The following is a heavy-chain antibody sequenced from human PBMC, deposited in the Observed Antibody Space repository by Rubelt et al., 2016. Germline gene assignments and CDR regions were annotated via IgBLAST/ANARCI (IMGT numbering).Heavy chain of an antibody. V-gene: IGHV4-61*01. Sequence: QLQLQESGPGLVKPSETLSLTCTVSGGSISSGSYYWSWIRQPPGKGLEWIGEINPSGSSNYNPSPRSRVTISVDTSKSQVSRKLSSVTAADTAVYYCARGYGSGSYWNYWGQGTLVSVSS. CDR2: INPSGSS. CDR3: ARGYGSGSYWNY. J-gene: IGHJ4*02. D-gene: IGHD3-10*01. CDR1: GGSISSGSYY.